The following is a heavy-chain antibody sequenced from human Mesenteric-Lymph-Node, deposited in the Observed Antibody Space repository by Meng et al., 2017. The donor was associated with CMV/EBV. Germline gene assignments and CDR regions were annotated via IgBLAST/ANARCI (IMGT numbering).Heavy chain of an antibody. Sequence: GESLKISCAASAFSFSAYAMHWVRQTPGKGLEWEAVISYDGTDKYYPDSVKGRFTISRDNSEMLYLQMNSLRAEDTAIYYCAKGGPTAASAYWGQGTLVTVSS. V-gene: IGHV3-30*04. CDR1: AFSFSAYA. CDR3: AKGGPTAASAY. J-gene: IGHJ4*02. D-gene: IGHD2-2*01. CDR2: ISYDGTDK.